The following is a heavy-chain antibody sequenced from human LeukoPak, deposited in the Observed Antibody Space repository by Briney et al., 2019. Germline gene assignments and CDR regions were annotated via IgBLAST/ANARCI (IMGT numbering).Heavy chain of an antibody. CDR2: INPSGGST. D-gene: IGHD3-3*01. CDR3: ARDRTIFGVVAYYFDY. J-gene: IGHJ4*02. V-gene: IGHV1-46*01. Sequence: ASVKVSCKASGYTFTSYYMHWVRQAPGQGLEWMGIINPSGGSTSYAQKFQGRVTMTRDTSTSTVYMKLSRLRSEDTAVYYCARDRTIFGVVAYYFDYWGQGTLVTVSS. CDR1: GYTFTSYY.